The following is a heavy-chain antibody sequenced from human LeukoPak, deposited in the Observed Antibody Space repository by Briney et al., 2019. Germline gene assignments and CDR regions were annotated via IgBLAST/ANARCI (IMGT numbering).Heavy chain of an antibody. CDR2: IYNGGGT. J-gene: IGHJ1*01. D-gene: IGHD5-18*01. Sequence: PGGSLRLSCAASGFTVSSNYMSWVRLAPGKGLEWVSVIYNGGGTLYADSVKGRFIISRDNSKNTLSLQMNSLRAEDTAVYYCAREVLAYSFADGFVSWGQGTLVTVSS. V-gene: IGHV3-53*01. CDR3: AREVLAYSFADGFVS. CDR1: GFTVSSNY.